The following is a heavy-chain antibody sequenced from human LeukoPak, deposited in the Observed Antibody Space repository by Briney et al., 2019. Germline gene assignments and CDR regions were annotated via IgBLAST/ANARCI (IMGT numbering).Heavy chain of an antibody. Sequence: GESLKISCKGSGYSFTNYWIGWVRQMPGKGLEWMGIIYPGDSDTRYSPSFQGQVTISADKSISTAYLQWNSLKASDTAMYYCARHRDISSTSSFDYWGQGTLVTVSS. D-gene: IGHD2-2*01. CDR3: ARHRDISSTSSFDY. V-gene: IGHV5-51*01. CDR2: IYPGDSDT. CDR1: GYSFTNYW. J-gene: IGHJ4*02.